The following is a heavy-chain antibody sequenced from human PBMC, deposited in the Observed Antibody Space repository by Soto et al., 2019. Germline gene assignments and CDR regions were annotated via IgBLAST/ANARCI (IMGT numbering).Heavy chain of an antibody. CDR1: GFTFSSYE. J-gene: IGHJ6*02. Sequence: HPGGSLRLSCAASGFTFSSYEMNWVRQAPGKGLEWVSYISSSGSTIYYADSVKGRFTISRDNAKNSLYLQMNSLRAEDTAVYYCARTFTAPTFYGMDVWGQGTTVTVSS. D-gene: IGHD5-18*01. CDR3: ARTFTAPTFYGMDV. CDR2: ISSSGSTI. V-gene: IGHV3-48*03.